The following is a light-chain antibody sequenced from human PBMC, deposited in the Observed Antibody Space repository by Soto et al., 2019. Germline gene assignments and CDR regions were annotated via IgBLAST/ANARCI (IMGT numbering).Light chain of an antibody. CDR2: GVS. Sequence: EIVLTQSPATLSLSPGQRATLSCRASQRLSASDIAWYQQKPGQAPKFLIYGVSSRATGIPDRFSGSGSGTDFTLTISRLEPEDFAVYHCQQYGSSPPWTFGQGTKVDI. V-gene: IGKV3-20*01. J-gene: IGKJ1*01. CDR1: QRLSASD. CDR3: QQYGSSPPWT.